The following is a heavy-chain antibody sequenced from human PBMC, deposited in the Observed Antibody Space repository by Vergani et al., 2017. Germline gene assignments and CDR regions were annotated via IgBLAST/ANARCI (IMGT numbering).Heavy chain of an antibody. V-gene: IGHV4-4*07. CDR2: IYTSGST. Sequence: QVQLQESGPGLVKPSETLSLTCTVSGGSISSYYWSWIRQPAGKGLEWIGRIYTSGSTNYNPSLKSRVTITVDTSKNQFSLKLSSVTAADTAVYYCARVEWGGGSSWYYFDYWGQGTLVTVSS. CDR3: ARVEWGGGSSWYYFDY. J-gene: IGHJ4*02. D-gene: IGHD6-13*01. CDR1: GGSISSYY.